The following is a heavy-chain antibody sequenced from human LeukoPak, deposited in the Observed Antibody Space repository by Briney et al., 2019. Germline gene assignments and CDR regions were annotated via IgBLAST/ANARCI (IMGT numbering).Heavy chain of an antibody. Sequence: PGRSLRLSCAASGFTFDDYAMHWVRQAPGKGLEWVSGISWNSGSIGYADSVKGRFTISRDNAKNSLYLQMNSLRAEDMALYYCAKDIHAAGRIRGGTGAFDIWGQGTMVTVSS. CDR2: ISWNSGSI. CDR1: GFTFDDYA. J-gene: IGHJ3*02. D-gene: IGHD3/OR15-3a*01. CDR3: AKDIHAAGRIRGGTGAFDI. V-gene: IGHV3-9*03.